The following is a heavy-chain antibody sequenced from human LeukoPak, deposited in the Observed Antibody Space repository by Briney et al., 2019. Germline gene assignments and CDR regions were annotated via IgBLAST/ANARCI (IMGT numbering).Heavy chain of an antibody. Sequence: GASVKVSCKASGYTFTSYAMNWVRQAPGQGLEWMGWINTNTGNPTYDQGFTGRFVFSLDTSVSTAYLQISSLKAEDTAVYYCARRGYSYGYYWFDPWGQGTLVTVSS. D-gene: IGHD5-18*01. CDR2: INTNTGNP. CDR3: ARRGYSYGYYWFDP. CDR1: GYTFTSYA. J-gene: IGHJ5*02. V-gene: IGHV7-4-1*02.